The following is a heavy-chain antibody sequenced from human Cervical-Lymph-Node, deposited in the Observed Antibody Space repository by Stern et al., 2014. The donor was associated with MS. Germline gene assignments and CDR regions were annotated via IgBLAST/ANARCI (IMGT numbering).Heavy chain of an antibody. V-gene: IGHV5-51*01. J-gene: IGHJ4*02. D-gene: IGHD4-11*01. CDR2: IYPGSDT. CDR3: ARLKPQSNYADY. Sequence: EVQLVQSGAEVKKPGESLKISCKGSGYSFSSYWIGWVRQMPGKGLEWMGIIYPGSDTTYSPSFQGQVTISADKSISTAYLQWSSLKASDTAMYYCARLKPQSNYADYWGQGSLVTVSS. CDR1: GYSFSSYW.